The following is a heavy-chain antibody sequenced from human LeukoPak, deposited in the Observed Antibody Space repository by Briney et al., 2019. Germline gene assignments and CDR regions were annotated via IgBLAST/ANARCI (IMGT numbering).Heavy chain of an antibody. J-gene: IGHJ6*02. D-gene: IGHD2-2*01. Sequence: GRSLRLSCAASGFTFSSYGMHWVRQAPGKGLEGVAVIWYDGSNKYYADSVKGRFTISRDNSKNTLYLQMNSLRAEDTAVYYCARDRIVVVPAAPYYYYYGMDVWGQGTTVAVSS. CDR1: GFTFSSYG. CDR2: IWYDGSNK. V-gene: IGHV3-33*01. CDR3: ARDRIVVVPAAPYYYYYGMDV.